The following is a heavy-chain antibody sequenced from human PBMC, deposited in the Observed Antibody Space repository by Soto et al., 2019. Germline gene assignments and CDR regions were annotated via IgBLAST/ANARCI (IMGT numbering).Heavy chain of an antibody. CDR3: ARGGVEWLVRYWFDP. J-gene: IGHJ5*02. CDR1: GFTFSSYA. D-gene: IGHD6-19*01. V-gene: IGHV3-30-3*01. Sequence: GGSLRLSCAASGFTFSSYAMHWVRQAPGKGLEWVAVISYDGNNKYYADSVKGRFTISRDNSKNTLYLQMNSLRAEDTAVYYCARGGVEWLVRYWFDPWGQGTLVTVSS. CDR2: ISYDGNNK.